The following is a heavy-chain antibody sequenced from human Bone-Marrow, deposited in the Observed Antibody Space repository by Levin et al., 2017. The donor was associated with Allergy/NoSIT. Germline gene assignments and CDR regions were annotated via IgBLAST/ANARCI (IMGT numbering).Heavy chain of an antibody. D-gene: IGHD2-15*01. CDR1: GFTFSGSA. CDR2: IRSKANSYAT. Sequence: GGSLRLSCAASGFTFSGSAMHWVRQASGKGLEWVGRIRSKANSYATAYAASVKGRFTISRDDSKNTAYLQMNSLKTEDTAVYYCTRGIEKTKMINCSGGSCDNAYFDYWGQGTLVTVSS. V-gene: IGHV3-73*01. J-gene: IGHJ4*02. CDR3: TRGIEKTKMINCSGGSCDNAYFDY.